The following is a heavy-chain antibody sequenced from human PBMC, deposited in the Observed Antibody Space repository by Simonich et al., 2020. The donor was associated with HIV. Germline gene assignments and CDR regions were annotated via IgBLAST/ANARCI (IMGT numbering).Heavy chain of an antibody. CDR3: AKDKGAYYGSGSPVY. J-gene: IGHJ4*02. CDR2: ISGKSGSI. Sequence: EVQLVESGGGLVQPGRSLRLSCAASGFTFDDYAMHWVRQAPGKGREWVSSISGKSGSIGYGDSVKGRVTISIDNAKNSRYLQMNSLRAEDTALYYCAKDKGAYYGSGSPVYWGQGTLVTVSS. V-gene: IGHV3-9*01. D-gene: IGHD3-10*01. CDR1: GFTFDDYA.